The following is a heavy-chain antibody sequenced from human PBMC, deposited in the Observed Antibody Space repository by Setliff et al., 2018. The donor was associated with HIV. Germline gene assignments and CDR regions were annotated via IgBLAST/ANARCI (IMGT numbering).Heavy chain of an antibody. CDR2: TPYRGRT. D-gene: IGHD1-7*01. J-gene: IGHJ5*01. CDR3: AIVLLELRQSWFDS. V-gene: IGHV4-39*07. Sequence: SETLSLTGRLSGDAIVFDDSTRSYHCSWIRQPPGKGLEWIGSTPYRGRTNYNPSLRSRVTISLDTSTSQFSLKLNSVTAADTAVYYCAIVLLELRQSWFDSWGQGSPVTVSS. CDR1: GDAIVFDDSTRSYH.